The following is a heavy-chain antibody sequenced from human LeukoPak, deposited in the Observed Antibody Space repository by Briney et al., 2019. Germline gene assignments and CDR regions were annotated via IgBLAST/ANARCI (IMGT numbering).Heavy chain of an antibody. J-gene: IGHJ2*01. CDR1: GGSFSGYY. CDR2: INHSGST. D-gene: IGHD6-19*01. Sequence: SETLSLTCAVYGGSFSGYYWGGVRQPPGKGLEWMGEINHSGSTNYNPSLKSRVTISVDTSKNQFSLRLSSVTAADTAVYYCARVLEGSSGQHWYFDLWGRGTLVTVSS. V-gene: IGHV4-34*01. CDR3: ARVLEGSSGQHWYFDL.